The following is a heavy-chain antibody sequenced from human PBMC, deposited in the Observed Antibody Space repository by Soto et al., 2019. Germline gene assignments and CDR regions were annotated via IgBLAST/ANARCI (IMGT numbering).Heavy chain of an antibody. CDR2: ISSSSSSTI. J-gene: IGHJ3*02. V-gene: IGHV3-48*02. CDR1: GFTFSSYS. Sequence: GGSLRLSRAASGFTFSSYSMNWVRQAPGKGLEWVSYISSSSSSTIYYADSVKGRFTISRDNAKNSLYLQMNSLRDEDTAVYYCARDGDRFELPDAFDIWGQGTMVTVSS. D-gene: IGHD1-26*01. CDR3: ARDGDRFELPDAFDI.